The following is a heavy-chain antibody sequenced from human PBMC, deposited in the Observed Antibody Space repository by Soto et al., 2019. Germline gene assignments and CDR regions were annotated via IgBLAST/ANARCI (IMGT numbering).Heavy chain of an antibody. V-gene: IGHV3-7*01. J-gene: IGHJ5*02. CDR1: GFTFSTYA. CDR2: IKRDGSEK. Sequence: VGSLRLSCAASGFTFSTYAMHWVRQAPGKGLEWVANIKRDGSEKYYVDSVKGRFTISRDNAKNSLYLQMNSLRAEDTAVYYCAGSRSWFDPWGQGTLVTVSS. CDR3: AGSRSWFDP.